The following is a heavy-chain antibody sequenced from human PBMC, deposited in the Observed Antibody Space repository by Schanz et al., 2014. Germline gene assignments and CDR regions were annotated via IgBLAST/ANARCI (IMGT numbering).Heavy chain of an antibody. CDR2: INPSGGGT. CDR3: ARAPTAYCSDTSGLGTTFDY. Sequence: QVQLVQSGAEVKKPGASVKVSCKASGYTFTSDSMHWVRQAPGQGPEWMGIINPSGGGTSYALRFQDRVTVTRDTSRSTVYRELSSLRSEDTAVYYCARAPTAYCSDTSGLGTTFDYGGQGTLVTVSS. V-gene: IGHV1-46*03. J-gene: IGHJ4*02. D-gene: IGHD2-2*01. CDR1: GYTFTSDS.